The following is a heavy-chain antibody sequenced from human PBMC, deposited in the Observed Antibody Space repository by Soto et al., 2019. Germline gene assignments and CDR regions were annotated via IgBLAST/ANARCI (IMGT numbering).Heavy chain of an antibody. CDR1: SGFISSGNW. Sequence: SETLCLTCAVSSGFISSGNWWSWVRQPPGKGLEWIGEIYHSGSTNYNPSLKSRVTISVDKSKNQFSLKLSSVTAADTAVYYRAREESSGYTHYWGQGTLVSVS. CDR3: AREESSGYTHY. V-gene: IGHV4-4*02. CDR2: IYHSGST. J-gene: IGHJ4*02. D-gene: IGHD5-12*01.